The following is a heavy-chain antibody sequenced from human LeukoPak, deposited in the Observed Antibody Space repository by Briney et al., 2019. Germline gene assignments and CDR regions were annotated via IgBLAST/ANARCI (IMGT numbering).Heavy chain of an antibody. V-gene: IGHV3-53*01. CDR3: ARAQRGDYMDV. CDR2: IYAGGST. D-gene: IGHD6-25*01. J-gene: IGHJ6*03. CDR1: GFTVSSNY. Sequence: GGSLRLSCAASGFTVSSNYMTWVRQAPGKGLEWVSVIYAGGSTYYADSVKGRFTISRDNSKNTLYLLMNNLRAEDTAVYYCARAQRGDYMDVWGKGTTVAISS.